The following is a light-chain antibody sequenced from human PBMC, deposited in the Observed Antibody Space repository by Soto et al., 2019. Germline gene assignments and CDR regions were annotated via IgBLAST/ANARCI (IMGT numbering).Light chain of an antibody. Sequence: EIVLTQSPAILSLSPGERATLSCRASQSVSSYLAWYQQKPGQAPRLLIYDASNRATGIPARFSGSGSGTDFTLTISSLEPEDFAVYCCQQRSNWPPLTFGGGTKVEIK. V-gene: IGKV3-11*01. CDR3: QQRSNWPPLT. CDR1: QSVSSY. CDR2: DAS. J-gene: IGKJ4*01.